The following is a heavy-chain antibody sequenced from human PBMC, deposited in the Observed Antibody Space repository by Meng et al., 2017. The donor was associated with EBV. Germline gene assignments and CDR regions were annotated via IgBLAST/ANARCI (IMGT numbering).Heavy chain of an antibody. D-gene: IGHD3-10*01. CDR2: LIPMVGAP. CDR1: GGTFRSDA. CDR3: ASESGRGFTPDY. J-gene: IGHJ4*02. Sequence: QVEVVQSGAEVKKPGSSGKVSCRTSGGTFRSDAVSWVRQAPGQGLEWMGGLIPMVGAPHYAQKFQGRVTIIADESTSTHSMELNGLRSEDTAMYYCASESGRGFTPDYWGQGTLVTVSS. V-gene: IGHV1-69*01.